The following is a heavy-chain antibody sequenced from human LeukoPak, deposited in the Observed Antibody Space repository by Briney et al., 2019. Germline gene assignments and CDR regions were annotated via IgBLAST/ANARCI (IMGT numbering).Heavy chain of an antibody. CDR1: GFTFSSYW. J-gene: IGHJ3*02. Sequence: GGSLRLSCVASGFTFSSYWMHWVRQDPRKGLVWVSRINGDGRNINYADSVRGRFTISRDNAKNTLYLQMNSLRAEDTAVYYCAKVFHSSGYTDAFDIWGQGTMVTVSS. V-gene: IGHV3-74*01. CDR3: AKVFHSSGYTDAFDI. CDR2: INGDGRNI. D-gene: IGHD3-22*01.